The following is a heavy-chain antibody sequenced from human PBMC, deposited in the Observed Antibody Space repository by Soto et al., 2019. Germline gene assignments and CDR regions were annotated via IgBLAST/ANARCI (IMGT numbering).Heavy chain of an antibody. CDR2: ISSSSRSAI. D-gene: IGHD3-10*02. CDR1: GFTFRSDA. CDR3: ARGPLSDVHYFDC. J-gene: IGHJ4*02. Sequence: EVQLVESGGGLVQPGGSLRLSCAASGFTFRSDAINWVRQAPGKVLEWVSYISSSSRSAIYYADSVTGRFTISRDNAKNSLYLLMNSLRADDTAVYYCARGPLSDVHYFDCWGQGTLVTVSS. V-gene: IGHV3-48*04.